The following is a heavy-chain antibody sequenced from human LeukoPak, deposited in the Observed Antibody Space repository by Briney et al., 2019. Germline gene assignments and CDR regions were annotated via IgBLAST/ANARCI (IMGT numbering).Heavy chain of an antibody. V-gene: IGHV3-23*01. CDR2: ISGSGGST. CDR3: AKKIRSGLYYYGMDV. J-gene: IGHJ6*02. D-gene: IGHD3-10*01. Sequence: GGSLRLSCAASGFTFSSYAMSWVRQAPGKGLEWVSAISGSGGSTYYADSVKGRFTISRDNSKNTLYLQMNSLRAEDTAVYFCAKKIRSGLYYYGMDVWGQGTTVTVSS. CDR1: GFTFSSYA.